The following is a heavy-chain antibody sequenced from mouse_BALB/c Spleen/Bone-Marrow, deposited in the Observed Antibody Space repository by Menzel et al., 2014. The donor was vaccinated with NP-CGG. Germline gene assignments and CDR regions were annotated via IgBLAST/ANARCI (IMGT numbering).Heavy chain of an antibody. CDR1: GFSLTSYG. CDR3: ARKGDGYAMDY. D-gene: IGHD2-3*01. CDR2: IWSGGST. Sequence: VMLVESGPGLVQPSQRLSITCTVSGFSLTSYGVHWVRQSPGKGLEWLGVIWSGGSTDYNAAFISRLSISKDNSKSQVFFKMNSLQANDTAIYYCARKGDGYAMDYWGQGTSVTVSS. V-gene: IGHV2-2*02. J-gene: IGHJ4*01.